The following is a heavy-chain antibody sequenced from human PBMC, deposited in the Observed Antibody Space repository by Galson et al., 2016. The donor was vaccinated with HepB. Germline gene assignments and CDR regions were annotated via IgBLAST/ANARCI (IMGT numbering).Heavy chain of an antibody. CDR3: ARAVHGSGMYWDK. CDR1: GFTFSSYA. CDR2: ISYDGSYE. J-gene: IGHJ4*02. V-gene: IGHV3-30*04. D-gene: IGHD3-10*01. Sequence: SLRLSCAASGFTFSSYAMHWVRQAPGKGLEWVAVISYDGSYESYAGAVKGRSTISRDNFKNTLYLHLNSLRAEETAVYYCARAVHGSGMYWDKWGQGTLVAVSA.